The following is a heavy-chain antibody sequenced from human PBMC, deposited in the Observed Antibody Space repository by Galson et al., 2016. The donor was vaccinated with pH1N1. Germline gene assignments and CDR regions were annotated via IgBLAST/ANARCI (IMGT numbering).Heavy chain of an antibody. CDR2: MSSDGITV. Sequence: SLRLSCAASGFSLGSYWMHWVRQAPGKGLVWVARMSSDGITVNYADSVKGRFTISRDSAKNTLFLQLTSLRADDMAVYYCARNLLFYDGSGRDYLDQWGQGTLVAVSS. CDR1: GFSLGSYW. CDR3: ARNLLFYDGSGRDYLDQ. V-gene: IGHV3-74*01. J-gene: IGHJ4*02. D-gene: IGHD3-22*01.